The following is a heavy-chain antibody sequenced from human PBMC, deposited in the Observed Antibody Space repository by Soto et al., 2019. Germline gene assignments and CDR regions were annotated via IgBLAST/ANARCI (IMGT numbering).Heavy chain of an antibody. CDR2: TYYRSRWYN. CDR1: GDSVSSNSAA. V-gene: IGHV6-1*01. D-gene: IGHD1-7*01. J-gene: IGHJ6*03. CDR3: AGTTSHQCYYMDV. Sequence: QVQLQESGPGLMKPSQTLSLTCAISGDSVSSNSAAWNWIRLSPSRGLEWLARTYYRSRWYNDYAVSVRSRITVNPDTSKNQFSLQLTSVTPDDTAVYYCAGTTSHQCYYMDVWGKGTTVTVSS.